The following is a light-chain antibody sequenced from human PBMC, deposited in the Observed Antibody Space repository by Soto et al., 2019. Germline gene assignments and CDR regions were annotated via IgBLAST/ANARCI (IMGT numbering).Light chain of an antibody. Sequence: QSALTQPRSVSGSPGQSVTISCTGTSSDVGYYNYVSWYQQHPGKAPKVMIYDVTERPSGVPDRFSGSKSGNTASLTISGLQAEDEADYYCCSYALTPKYVLGTGTKLTVL. V-gene: IGLV2-11*01. CDR3: CSYALTPKYV. J-gene: IGLJ1*01. CDR2: DVT. CDR1: SSDVGYYNY.